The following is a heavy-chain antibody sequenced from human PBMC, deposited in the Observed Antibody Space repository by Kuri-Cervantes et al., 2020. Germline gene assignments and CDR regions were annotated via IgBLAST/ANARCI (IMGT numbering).Heavy chain of an antibody. CDR2: ISGSGGST. CDR1: GFTFSSYA. Sequence: LSLTCAASGFTFSSYAMSWVRQAPGKGLEWVSAISGSGGSTYYADSVKGRFTISRDNSKNTLYLQMNSLRAEDTAVYYCARGMITGTPGGAFDIWGQGTVVTVSS. V-gene: IGHV3-23*01. CDR3: ARGMITGTPGGAFDI. D-gene: IGHD1-20*01. J-gene: IGHJ3*02.